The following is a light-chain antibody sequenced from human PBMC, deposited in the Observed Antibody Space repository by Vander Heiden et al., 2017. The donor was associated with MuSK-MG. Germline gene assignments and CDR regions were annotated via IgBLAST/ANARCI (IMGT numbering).Light chain of an antibody. CDR3: QVWDSSTDHVI. CDR2: DDR. V-gene: IGLV3-21*02. CDR1: DIEGKS. Sequence: SYVLTQAPSVSVAPGQTARITSGGIDIEGKSVHWYQQRPGQAPVLVVYDDRDRPSGIPERFSGANSGNTATLTINRVEAGDDADYYCQVWDSSTDHVIFGGGTKLTVL. J-gene: IGLJ2*01.